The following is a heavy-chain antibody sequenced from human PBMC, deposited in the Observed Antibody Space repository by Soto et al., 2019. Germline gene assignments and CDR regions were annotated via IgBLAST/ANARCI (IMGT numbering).Heavy chain of an antibody. Sequence: QVPVVQSGAEVKKPGASVKISCKASGYTFTNFGISWVRQAPGQGLEWMGWISGYNGHTKYAQKFEGSITMTTDTSTTTAYLELRSLKSDDTAVYFCARDHYDSSGAFDSWGQGTLVTVSS. CDR3: ARDHYDSSGAFDS. D-gene: IGHD3-22*01. V-gene: IGHV1-18*01. CDR2: ISGYNGHT. CDR1: GYTFTNFG. J-gene: IGHJ5*01.